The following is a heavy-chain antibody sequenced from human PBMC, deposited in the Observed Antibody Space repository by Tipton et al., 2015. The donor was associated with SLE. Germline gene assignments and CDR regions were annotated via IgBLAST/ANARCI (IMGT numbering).Heavy chain of an antibody. D-gene: IGHD5-12*01. Sequence: SLRLSCAATGFTFSNYAMNWVRQAPGKGLEWVSAISGGGNNTYYADSVKGRFIISRDNSKNTLYVQMNSLGVEDTAVYYCAKVAGNSGYPERTFDYWGQGTLVPVAS. CDR1: GFTFSNYA. J-gene: IGHJ4*02. CDR2: ISGGGNNT. V-gene: IGHV3-23*01. CDR3: AKVAGNSGYPERTFDY.